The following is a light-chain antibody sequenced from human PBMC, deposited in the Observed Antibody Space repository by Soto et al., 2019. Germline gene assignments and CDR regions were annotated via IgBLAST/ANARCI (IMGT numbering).Light chain of an antibody. CDR1: QSISSW. CDR2: KAS. J-gene: IGKJ1*01. V-gene: IGKV1-5*03. CDR3: QQYSSFPWS. Sequence: DLQMTQSPSTLSASVGDRVTITCRASQSISSWLAWYQQKPGKAPKLLVYKASSLQSGVPSRFSGSGSGTEFTLTISCLQPDDFATYYCQQYSSFPWSFGQGTKVEIK.